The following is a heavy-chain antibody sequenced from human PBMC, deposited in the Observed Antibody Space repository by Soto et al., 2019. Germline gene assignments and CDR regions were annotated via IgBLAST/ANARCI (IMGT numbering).Heavy chain of an antibody. CDR1: GGSISSGGYY. Sequence: QVQLQESGPGLVKPSQTLSLTCTVSGGSISSGGYYWSWIRQHPGKGLEWIGYIYYSGSTYYNPSFKSRVSIPVNXSKNQFSLKLSSVTAADTAVYYCARWPQLEPRFDYWGQGTLVTVSS. CDR3: ARWPQLEPRFDY. J-gene: IGHJ4*02. D-gene: IGHD1-1*01. CDR2: IYYSGST. V-gene: IGHV4-31*03.